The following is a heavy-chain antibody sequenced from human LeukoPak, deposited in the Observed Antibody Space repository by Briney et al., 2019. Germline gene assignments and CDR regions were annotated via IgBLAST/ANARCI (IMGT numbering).Heavy chain of an antibody. V-gene: IGHV4-34*01. J-gene: IGHJ4*02. Sequence: SETLSLTCAVYGGSFSGYYWSWIRQPPGKGLEWIGEINHSGSTNYNPSLKSRVTISVDTSKNQFSLKLSSVTAADTAVYYCARDSSSWYGNYFDYWGQGTLVTVSS. CDR2: INHSGST. CDR1: GGSFSGYY. D-gene: IGHD6-13*01. CDR3: ARDSSSWYGNYFDY.